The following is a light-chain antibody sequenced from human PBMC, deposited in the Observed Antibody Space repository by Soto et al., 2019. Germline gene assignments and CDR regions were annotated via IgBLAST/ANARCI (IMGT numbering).Light chain of an antibody. J-gene: IGLJ2*01. V-gene: IGLV8-61*01. Sequence: QTVVTQEPSFSVSPGGTVTLTCGLSSGSVSTSYYPSWYQQTPGQAPRTLIYSTNTRSSGVPDRFSGSILGNKAALTITGAQADDESDYYCMLCMGSGLVFGGGTKVTVL. CDR3: MLCMGSGLV. CDR2: STN. CDR1: SGSVSTSYY.